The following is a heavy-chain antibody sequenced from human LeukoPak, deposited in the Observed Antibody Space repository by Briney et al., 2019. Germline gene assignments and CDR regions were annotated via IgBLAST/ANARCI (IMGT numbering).Heavy chain of an antibody. CDR3: ARGGATYYDILAGFFDY. Sequence: PSETLSLTCTVSGGSISSYYWSWIRQPPGKGLEWIGYIYYSGSTNYNPSLKSRVTISVDTSKNQISLKLTSVTAADTAVYYCARGGATYYDILAGFFDYWGQGTLVSVSS. D-gene: IGHD3-9*01. CDR1: GGSISSYY. V-gene: IGHV4-59*01. CDR2: IYYSGST. J-gene: IGHJ4*02.